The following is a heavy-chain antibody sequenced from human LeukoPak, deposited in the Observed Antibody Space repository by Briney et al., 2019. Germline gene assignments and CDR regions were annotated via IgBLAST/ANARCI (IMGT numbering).Heavy chain of an antibody. CDR1: GFTFSSYS. J-gene: IGHJ5*02. CDR3: AKDLEGSGSP. CDR2: ISSSSSYI. Sequence: PGGSLRLSCAASGFTFSSYSMNWVRQAPGKGLEWVSSISSSSSYIYYADSVKGRFTVSRDDSRNTAFLQMNSLRPEDTAVYYCAKDLEGSGSPWGQGTLVIVSS. V-gene: IGHV3-21*01. D-gene: IGHD3-10*01.